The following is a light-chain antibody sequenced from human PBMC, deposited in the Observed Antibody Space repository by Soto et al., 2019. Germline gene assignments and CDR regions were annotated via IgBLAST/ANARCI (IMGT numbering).Light chain of an antibody. J-gene: IGKJ5*01. CDR2: GAS. CDR1: QSVTTN. CDR3: QQYSNWPLIT. Sequence: EIVMTQSPATLSVSPGERATLSCRASQSVTTNLAWYQQKSGQAPRLLIYGASVRATGIPVRFSGSGSGTEFTLTISSLQSEDFAVYHCQQYSNWPLITFGQGTRLEIK. V-gene: IGKV3-15*01.